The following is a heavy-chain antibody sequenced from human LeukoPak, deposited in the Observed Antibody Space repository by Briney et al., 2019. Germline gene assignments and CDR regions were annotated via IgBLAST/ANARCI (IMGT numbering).Heavy chain of an antibody. CDR3: ARPLVGYYYYYMDV. Sequence: GASVKVSCKASGYTFTGYYMHWVRQAPGQGLEWMGWINPNSGGTNYAQKFQGRVTMTRDTSISTAYMELSRLRSDDTAVYYCARPLVGYYYYYMDVWGKGTTVTVSS. CDR1: GYTFTGYY. J-gene: IGHJ6*03. V-gene: IGHV1-2*02. CDR2: INPNSGGT. D-gene: IGHD6-6*01.